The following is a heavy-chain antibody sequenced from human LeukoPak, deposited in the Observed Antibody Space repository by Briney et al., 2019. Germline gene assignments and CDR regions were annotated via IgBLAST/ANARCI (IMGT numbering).Heavy chain of an antibody. CDR3: ARARSSWYPHYYHYYMDV. V-gene: IGHV1-8*01. Sequence: ASVKVSCKASGYTFTSYDINWVRQATGQGLEWMGWMNPNSGNTGYAQKFQGRVTVTRNTSISTAYMELSSLRSEDTAVYYCARARSSWYPHYYHYYMDVWGKGTTVTVSS. CDR1: GYTFTSYD. D-gene: IGHD6-13*01. J-gene: IGHJ6*03. CDR2: MNPNSGNT.